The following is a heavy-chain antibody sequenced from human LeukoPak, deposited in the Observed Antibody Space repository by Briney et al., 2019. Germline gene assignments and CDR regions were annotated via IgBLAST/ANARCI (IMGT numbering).Heavy chain of an antibody. CDR3: ARDNRWSFDY. CDR1: GHTFTAYY. Sequence: ASVKVSCKNSGHTFTAYYVHWVRQAPGQGLEWMGWTKADNGDTNYAQKFQDRVTMTRDTSISTVYMELSSLRSDDTAVYYCARDNRWSFDYWGQGTVVTVSS. CDR2: TKADNGDT. V-gene: IGHV1-2*02. D-gene: IGHD2-15*01. J-gene: IGHJ4*02.